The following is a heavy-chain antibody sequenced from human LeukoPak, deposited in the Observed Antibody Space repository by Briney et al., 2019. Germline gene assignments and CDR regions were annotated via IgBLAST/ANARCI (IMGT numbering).Heavy chain of an antibody. CDR2: ISSSSSYI. CDR3: AKVREYGGNHGYFDY. Sequence: GGSLRLSCVASGFTFSSYSMNWVRQAPGKGLEWVSSISSSSSYIYYADSVKGRFTISRDNSKNTLYLQMNSLRAEDTAVYYCAKVREYGGNHGYFDYWGQGTLVTVSS. J-gene: IGHJ4*02. D-gene: IGHD4-23*01. V-gene: IGHV3-21*04. CDR1: GFTFSSYS.